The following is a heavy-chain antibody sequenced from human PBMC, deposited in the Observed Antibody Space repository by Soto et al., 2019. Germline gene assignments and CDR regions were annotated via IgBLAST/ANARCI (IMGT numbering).Heavy chain of an antibody. Sequence: QVQLVQSGAEVKKPGSSVKVSCKASGGIFSTYAISWLRQAPGQGLEWMGGIIPLFGTPNYAQRFQGSVIITADESTTTAYLELSRLRSEDTAVYYCAGARDDYGSGNYYNRIDFWGQGTLVTVSS. CDR2: IIPLFGTP. J-gene: IGHJ4*02. CDR1: GGIFSTYA. CDR3: AGARDDYGSGNYYNRIDF. D-gene: IGHD3-10*01. V-gene: IGHV1-69*01.